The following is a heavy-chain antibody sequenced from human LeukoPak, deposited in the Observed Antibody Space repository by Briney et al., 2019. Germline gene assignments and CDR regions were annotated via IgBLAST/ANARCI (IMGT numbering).Heavy chain of an antibody. CDR1: GFTFSSYG. D-gene: IGHD3-22*01. V-gene: IGHV3-74*01. J-gene: IGHJ4*02. CDR2: INSDGSST. Sequence: GGSLRLSCAASGFTFSSYGMHWVRQAPGKGLVWVSRINSDGSSTSYADSVKGRFTISRDNAKNTLYLQMNSLRAEDTAVYYCARVSYDSSGYYLPFDYWGQGTLVTVSS. CDR3: ARVSYDSSGYYLPFDY.